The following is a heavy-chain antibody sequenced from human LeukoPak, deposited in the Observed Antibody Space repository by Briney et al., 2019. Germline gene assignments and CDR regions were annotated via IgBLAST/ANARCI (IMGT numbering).Heavy chain of an antibody. CDR3: ARDLGGLYSGYDSGCYGMDV. CDR1: GSTFSSYA. CDR2: ISYDGSNK. J-gene: IGHJ6*02. V-gene: IGHV3-30*04. Sequence: PGRSLRLSCAASGSTFSSYAMHWVRQAPGKGLEWVAVISYDGSNKYYADSVKGRFTISRDNSKNTLYLQMNSLRAEDTAVYYCARDLGGLYSGYDSGCYGMDVWGQGTTVTVSS. D-gene: IGHD5-12*01.